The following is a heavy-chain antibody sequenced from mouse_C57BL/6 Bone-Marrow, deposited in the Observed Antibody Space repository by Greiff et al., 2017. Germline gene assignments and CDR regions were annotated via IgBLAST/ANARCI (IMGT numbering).Heavy chain of an antibody. V-gene: IGHV5-17*01. D-gene: IGHD1-1*01. CDR2: ISSGSSTI. J-gene: IGHJ2*01. Sequence: EVQLVESGGGLVKPGGSLKLSCAASGFTFSDYGMHWVRQAPEKGLEWVAYISSGSSTIYYADTVKGRFTFSRDNAKNTLFLQMTSVRSEDTAMYYCARGAITTVVPDYWGQGTTLTVSS. CDR1: GFTFSDYG. CDR3: ARGAITTVVPDY.